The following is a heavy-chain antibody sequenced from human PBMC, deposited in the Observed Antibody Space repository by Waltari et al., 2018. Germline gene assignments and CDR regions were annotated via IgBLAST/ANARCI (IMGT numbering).Heavy chain of an antibody. Sequence: QVQLVESGGGVVQPGRSLRLSCAASGFTFSSYAMHWVRQAPGKGLEWVAIISYDGSNKYYADSVKGRFTISRDNSKNTLYLQMNSLRAGDTAMYYCARATTYAFDIWGQGTMVTVSS. CDR2: ISYDGSNK. CDR1: GFTFSSYA. CDR3: ARATTYAFDI. J-gene: IGHJ3*02. V-gene: IGHV3-30*03.